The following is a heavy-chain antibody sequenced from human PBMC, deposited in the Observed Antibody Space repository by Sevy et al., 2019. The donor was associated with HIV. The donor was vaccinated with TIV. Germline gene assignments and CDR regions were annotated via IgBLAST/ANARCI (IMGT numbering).Heavy chain of an antibody. CDR3: ARYRDGYNYDY. CDR1: GFTFSTYD. CDR2: IWYDGTNK. Sequence: GGSLRLSCAASGFTFSTYDMHWVRQAPGKGLEWVALIWYDGTNKYYVDSVKGRFTISRDNSKNTLSLQMNSLRAEDTAVYYCARYRDGYNYDYWGQGTLVTVSS. J-gene: IGHJ4*02. D-gene: IGHD5-12*01. V-gene: IGHV3-33*01.